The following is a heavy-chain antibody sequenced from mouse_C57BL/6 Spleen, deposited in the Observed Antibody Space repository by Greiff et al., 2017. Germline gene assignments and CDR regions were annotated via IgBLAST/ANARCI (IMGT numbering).Heavy chain of an antibody. V-gene: IGHV1-55*01. CDR2: NFPGSGST. J-gene: IGHJ3*01. Sequence: VQLLQPGAELVKPAPSVSMSCKASGYSFTSYCITWVKRRPGQDHLWIGVNFPGSGSTNYNEQLKSKDTLTVDTSYSTAYMQLSSLTSEDSAVYSCARSKLGPLACRGQGTLVTVSA. D-gene: IGHD4-1*01. CDR1: GYSFTSYC. CDR3: ARSKLGPLAC.